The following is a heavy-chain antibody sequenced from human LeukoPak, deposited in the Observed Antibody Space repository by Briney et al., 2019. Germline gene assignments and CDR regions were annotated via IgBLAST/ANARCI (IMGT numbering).Heavy chain of an antibody. D-gene: IGHD5-24*01. V-gene: IGHV1-18*01. J-gene: IGHJ1*01. CDR3: ARVHGTGNPEYFQH. Sequence: ASVKVSCKTSGYSFTSYGISWVRQAPGQGLERMGWISAYNGNTNYAQKLQGRVTMTTDTSTSTAYMELRSLRSDDTAVYYCARVHGTGNPEYFQHWGQGTLVTVSS. CDR1: GYSFTSYG. CDR2: ISAYNGNT.